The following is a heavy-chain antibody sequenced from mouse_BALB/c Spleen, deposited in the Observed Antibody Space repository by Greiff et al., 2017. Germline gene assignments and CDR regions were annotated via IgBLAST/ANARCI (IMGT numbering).Heavy chain of an antibody. CDR3: ARDPDYYGSSYFDY. CDR2: ISSGGSYT. V-gene: IGHV5-9-4*01. Sequence: EVHLVESGGGLVKPGGSLKLSCAASGFTFSSYAMSWVRQSPEKRLEWVAEISSGGSYTYYPDTVTGRFTISRDNAKNTLYLEMSSLRSEDTAMYYCARDPDYYGSSYFDYWGQGTTLTVSS. D-gene: IGHD1-1*01. CDR1: GFTFSSYA. J-gene: IGHJ2*01.